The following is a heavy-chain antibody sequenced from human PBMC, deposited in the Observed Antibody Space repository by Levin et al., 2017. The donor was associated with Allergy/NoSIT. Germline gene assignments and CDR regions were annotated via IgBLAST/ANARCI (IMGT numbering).Heavy chain of an antibody. J-gene: IGHJ4*02. Sequence: RASVKVSCKASGYTFATYGISWVRQAPGQGLEWMGWISGNDGNAHYAQKFQGRVTLTTDTSTTTAYMELTSLRSDDTAMYYCARDGNAAADYWGQGTLVTVSS. CDR1: GYTFATYG. CDR2: ISGNDGNA. D-gene: IGHD1-1*01. V-gene: IGHV1-18*01. CDR3: ARDGNAAADY.